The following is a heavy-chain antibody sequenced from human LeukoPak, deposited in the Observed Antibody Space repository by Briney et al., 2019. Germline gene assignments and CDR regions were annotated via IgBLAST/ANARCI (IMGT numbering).Heavy chain of an antibody. CDR3: AKDDDIRGGYGMDV. CDR2: ISFDGSNK. CDR1: GFTFSSYG. V-gene: IGHV3-30*18. Sequence: GGCLRLSCAAAGFTFSSYGMHWVRQAPGKGLEWVAVISFDGSNKYYADSVKGRFTISRDNSKNTLYLKMNSLRAEDTAVYYCAKDDDIRGGYGMDVWGQGTTVTVSS. J-gene: IGHJ6*02. D-gene: IGHD1-1*01.